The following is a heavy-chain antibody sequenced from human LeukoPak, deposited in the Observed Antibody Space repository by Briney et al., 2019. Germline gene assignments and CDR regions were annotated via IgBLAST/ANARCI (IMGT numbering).Heavy chain of an antibody. Sequence: NSSETLSLTCAVYGGSFSGYYWSWIRQPPGKGLEWIGEINHSGSTNYNPSLKSRVTISVDTSKNQFSLKLSSVTAADTAVYYCARDVTEGSTITISGSTSTYYYMDVWGRGTTVTVSS. CDR3: ARDVTEGSTITISGSTSTYYYMDV. V-gene: IGHV4-34*01. CDR1: GGSFSGYY. J-gene: IGHJ6*03. CDR2: INHSGST. D-gene: IGHD3-3*01.